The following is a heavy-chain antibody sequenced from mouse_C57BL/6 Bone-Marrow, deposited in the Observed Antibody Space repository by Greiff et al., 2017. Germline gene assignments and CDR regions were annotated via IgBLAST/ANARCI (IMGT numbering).Heavy chain of an antibody. V-gene: IGHV1-82*01. J-gene: IGHJ3*01. CDR2: IYPGDGDT. Sequence: QVQLKESGSELVKPGASVKISCKASGYAFSSSWMNWVKQRPGKGLEWIGRIYPGDGDTNYNGKFKGKATLTADKSSSTAYMQLSSLTSEDSAVYFCARCSFAYWGQGTLVTVSA. CDR3: ARCSFAY. CDR1: GYAFSSSW.